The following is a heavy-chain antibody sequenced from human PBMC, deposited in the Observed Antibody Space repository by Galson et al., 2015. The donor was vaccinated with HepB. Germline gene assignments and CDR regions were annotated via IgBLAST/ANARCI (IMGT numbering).Heavy chain of an antibody. D-gene: IGHD4-23*01. CDR2: ISGSGGST. Sequence: SLRLSCAASGFTFSSYAMSLVRQAPGKGLEWVSAISGSGGSTYYADSVKGRFTISRDNSKNTLYLQMNSLRAEDTAVYYCAKAPETTVAADDAFDIWGQGTMVTVSS. CDR1: GFTFSSYA. V-gene: IGHV3-23*01. CDR3: AKAPETTVAADDAFDI. J-gene: IGHJ3*02.